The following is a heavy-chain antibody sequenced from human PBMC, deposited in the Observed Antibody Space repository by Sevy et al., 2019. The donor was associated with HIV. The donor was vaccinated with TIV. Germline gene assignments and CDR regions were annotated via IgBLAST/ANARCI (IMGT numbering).Heavy chain of an antibody. D-gene: IGHD6-19*01. V-gene: IGHV3-23*01. CDR2: ISGSGGST. CDR1: GFTFSSYE. Sequence: GGSLRLSCAASGFTFSSYEMNWVRQAPGKGLEWVSAISGSGGSTYYADSVKGRFTISRDNSKNTLYLQMNSLRAEDTAVYYCAKDRDRRGYSSGWYYFDYWGQGTLVTVSS. J-gene: IGHJ4*02. CDR3: AKDRDRRGYSSGWYYFDY.